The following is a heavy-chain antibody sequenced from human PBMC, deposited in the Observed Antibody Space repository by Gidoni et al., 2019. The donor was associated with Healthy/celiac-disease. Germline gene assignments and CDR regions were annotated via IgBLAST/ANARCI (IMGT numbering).Heavy chain of an antibody. Sequence: GSTNYNPSLKRRVTISVDTSKNQFSLNLSSVTAADTAVYYCARAFLRGFLEWSYPYYGMDVWGQGTTVTVSS. J-gene: IGHJ6*02. CDR2: GST. D-gene: IGHD3-3*01. CDR3: ARAFLRGFLEWSYPYYGMDV. V-gene: IGHV4-34*01.